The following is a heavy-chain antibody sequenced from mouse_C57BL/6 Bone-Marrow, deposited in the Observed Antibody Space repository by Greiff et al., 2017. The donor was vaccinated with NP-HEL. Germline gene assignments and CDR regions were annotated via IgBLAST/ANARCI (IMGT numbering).Heavy chain of an antibody. CDR1: GYTFTSYW. Sequence: VQLQQSGTVLARPGASVKMSCKTSGYTFTSYWMHWVKQRPGQGLEWIGAIYPGNSDTSYNQKFKGKAKLTAVTSDSTAYMELSSLTNEDSAVYYCTLTGTRAMDYWGQGTSGTVSS. CDR2: IYPGNSDT. D-gene: IGHD4-1*01. CDR3: TLTGTRAMDY. V-gene: IGHV1-5*01. J-gene: IGHJ4*01.